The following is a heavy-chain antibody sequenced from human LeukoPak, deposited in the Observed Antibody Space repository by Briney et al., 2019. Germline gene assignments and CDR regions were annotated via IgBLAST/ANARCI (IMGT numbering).Heavy chain of an antibody. CDR2: ISWNSGSI. Sequence: GGSLRLSCAASRFTFDDYAMHWVRQAPGKGLEWVSGISWNSGSIGYADSVKGRFTISRDNSKNTLYLQMNSLRAEDTAVYYCARAALDTPYLLEHRGQGTLVTVSS. CDR3: ARAALDTPYLLEH. D-gene: IGHD1/OR15-1a*01. CDR1: RFTFDDYA. J-gene: IGHJ4*02. V-gene: IGHV3-9*01.